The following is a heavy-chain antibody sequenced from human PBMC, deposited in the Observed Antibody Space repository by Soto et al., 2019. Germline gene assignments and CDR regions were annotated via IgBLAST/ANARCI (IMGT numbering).Heavy chain of an antibody. V-gene: IGHV1-46*01. D-gene: IGHD2-21*02. Sequence: GASVKVSCKASGYTFTSYYMHWVRQAPGQGLEWMGIINPSGGSTNYAQKFQGRVTMTREMSTNTAYMELSGLRSDDTADDTAVYYCAKSNYGGDDYFQYGLDVWGQGTTVTVSS. J-gene: IGHJ6*02. CDR2: INPSGGST. CDR3: VYYCAKSNYGGDDYFQYGLDV. CDR1: GYTFTSYY.